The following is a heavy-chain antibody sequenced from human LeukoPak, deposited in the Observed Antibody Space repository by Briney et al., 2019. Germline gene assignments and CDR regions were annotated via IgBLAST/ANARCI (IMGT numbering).Heavy chain of an antibody. CDR3: ARDFSGYDD. V-gene: IGHV3-11*01. D-gene: IGHD5-12*01. Sequence: LSLTCAVYGGSFSGYYWSWIRQAPGKGLEWVSYISSSGSTIYYADSVKGRFTISRDNAKNSLYLQMNSLRAEDTAVYYCARDFSGYDDWGQGTLVTVSS. J-gene: IGHJ4*02. CDR1: GGSFSGYY. CDR2: ISSSGSTI.